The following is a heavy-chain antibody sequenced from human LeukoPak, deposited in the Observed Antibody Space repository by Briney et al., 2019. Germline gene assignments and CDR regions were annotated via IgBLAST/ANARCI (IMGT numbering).Heavy chain of an antibody. CDR3: ARGTGDYGMDV. CDR2: ISSSSSYI. Sequence: GGSLRLSCAASGFTFSSYSMNWVRQAPGKGLEWVSSISSSSSYIYYADSAKGRFTISRDNAKNSLYLQMNSLRAEDTAVYYCARGTGDYGMDVWGQGTTVTVSS. CDR1: GFTFSSYS. V-gene: IGHV3-21*01. J-gene: IGHJ6*02.